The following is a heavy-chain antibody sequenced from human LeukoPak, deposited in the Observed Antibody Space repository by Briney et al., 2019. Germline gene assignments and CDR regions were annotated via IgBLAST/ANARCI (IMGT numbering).Heavy chain of an antibody. Sequence: GASVKVSRKASGYTFTSYYMHWVRQAPGQGLEWMGIINPSGGSTSYAQKFQGRVTMTRDTSTSTVYMELSSLRSEDTAVYYCARSLRGQPHFDYWSQGTLVTVSS. CDR3: ARSLRGQPHFDY. V-gene: IGHV1-46*01. CDR2: INPSGGST. CDR1: GYTFTSYY. J-gene: IGHJ4*02. D-gene: IGHD3-16*01.